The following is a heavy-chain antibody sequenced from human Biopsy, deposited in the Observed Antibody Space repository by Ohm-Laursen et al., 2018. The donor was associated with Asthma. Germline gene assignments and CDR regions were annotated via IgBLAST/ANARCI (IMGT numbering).Heavy chain of an antibody. J-gene: IGHJ3*01. CDR1: GYNFISFA. Sequence: ATVKISCKASGYNFISFAIHWVRQAPGQRLEWIGWVNTGNGDTKYTQKFQGRATINRDTSASTAYMELRSLRSEDTATYYCERTYYDFLTGQVKDVFGVWGQGTMVTVSS. CDR2: VNTGNGDT. D-gene: IGHD3-9*01. CDR3: ERTYYDFLTGQVKDVFGV. V-gene: IGHV1-3*04.